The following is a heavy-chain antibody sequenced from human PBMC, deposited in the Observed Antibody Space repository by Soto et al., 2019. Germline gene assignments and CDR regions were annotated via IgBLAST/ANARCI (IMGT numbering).Heavy chain of an antibody. D-gene: IGHD1-26*01. J-gene: IGHJ4*02. CDR1: GYTFTSYA. Sequence: QVQLVQSGAEVKKPGAAVKVLCKASGYTFTSYAMHWVRQAPGQRLEWMGWINAGNSHTKYSQKFQGRVTITRDTSASTADMELSSLRSEDTAVYYCAGDVGGADYWGQGTLVTVSS. V-gene: IGHV1-3*01. CDR3: AGDVGGADY. CDR2: INAGNSHT.